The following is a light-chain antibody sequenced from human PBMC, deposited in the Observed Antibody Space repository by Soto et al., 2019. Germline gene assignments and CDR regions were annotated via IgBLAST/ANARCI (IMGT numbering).Light chain of an antibody. CDR1: SSDVGSYNH. CDR3: CSYAGNNKLV. Sequence: QSVLTQPPSASGSPGQSVTISCTGTSSDVGSYNHVSWYQQHPGKAPKVMIYDVIKRPSGVPDRFSGSKSGNTASLTVSGLQAEDEADYYCCSYAGNNKLVFGGGTKLTV. V-gene: IGLV2-8*01. J-gene: IGLJ2*01. CDR2: DVI.